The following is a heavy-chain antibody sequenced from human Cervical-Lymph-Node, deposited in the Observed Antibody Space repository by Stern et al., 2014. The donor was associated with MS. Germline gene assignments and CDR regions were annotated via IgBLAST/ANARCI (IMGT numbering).Heavy chain of an antibody. V-gene: IGHV7-4-1*02. CDR3: ANQGARGFGHSPTKY. J-gene: IGHJ4*02. CDR2: IIAYTGTP. D-gene: IGHD3-16*01. Sequence: QVQLVQSGSELKKPGASVKISCKASGYDFTSSAMSWVRQAPGQGLEWMGWIIAYTGTPANARYFTGRIVFSLDPSVTTAYLQISSLRADATALYCCANQGARGFGHSPTKYWGQGTPVTVSS. CDR1: GYDFTSSA.